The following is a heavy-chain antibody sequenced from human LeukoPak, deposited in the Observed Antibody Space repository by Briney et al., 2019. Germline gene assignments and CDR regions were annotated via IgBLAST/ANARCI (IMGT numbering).Heavy chain of an antibody. CDR2: IYYSGST. J-gene: IGHJ5*02. CDR3: ARVPSQHWFDP. CDR1: GGSISSYY. V-gene: IGHV4-59*01. D-gene: IGHD2-2*01. Sequence: SETLSLTCTVSGGSISSYYWSWIRQPPGKGLEWIGYIYYSGSTNYNPSLKSRVTISVDTSKNQFSLKLSSVTAADTAVYYCARVPSQHWFDPWGQGTLVTVS.